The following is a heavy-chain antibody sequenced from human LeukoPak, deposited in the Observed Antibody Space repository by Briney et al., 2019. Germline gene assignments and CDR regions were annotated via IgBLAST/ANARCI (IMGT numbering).Heavy chain of an antibody. CDR3: AKEFGDYEFAFDI. CDR2: ISGSGGST. V-gene: IGHV3-23*01. D-gene: IGHD4-17*01. Sequence: GGSLRLSCAASGFTFSSYAMSWDRQAPGKGLEWVSAISGSGGSTYYADSVKGRFTISRDNSKNTLYPQMNSLRAEDTAVYYCAKEFGDYEFAFDIWGQGTMVTVSS. J-gene: IGHJ3*02. CDR1: GFTFSSYA.